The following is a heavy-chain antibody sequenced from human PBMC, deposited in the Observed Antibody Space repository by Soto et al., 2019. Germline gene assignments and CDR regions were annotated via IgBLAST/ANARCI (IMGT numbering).Heavy chain of an antibody. V-gene: IGHV1-69*12. CDR3: AREKDRLQLGGNYYYAMDV. CDR1: GGTFSNYA. Sequence: QAQLVQSGAEVKKPGSSVKVSCKASGGTFSNYAISWVRQAPGQGLEWMGGIIPLFRTPDYSQKFQGRVTITADEATSTAYMELSSLRSEDTALYYCAREKDRLQLGGNYYYAMDVWGQGTTVTVSS. J-gene: IGHJ6*02. CDR2: IIPLFRTP. D-gene: IGHD5-12*01.